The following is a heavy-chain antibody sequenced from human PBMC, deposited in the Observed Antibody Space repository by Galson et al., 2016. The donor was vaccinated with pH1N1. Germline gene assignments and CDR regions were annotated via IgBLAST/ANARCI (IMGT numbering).Heavy chain of an antibody. V-gene: IGHV2-5*02. J-gene: IGHJ4*02. D-gene: IGHD4-17*01. CDR1: GFSLSTSGVG. Sequence: PALVKPTQTLTLTCTFSGFSLSTSGVGVGWIRQPPGKALEWLALIYWDDDKRYSPSLKSRLTITKDTSKNQVVLTMTNMDPVDTATYYCAHSGYGDYVGYFHYWGQGTLVTVSS. CDR3: AHSGYGDYVGYFHY. CDR2: IYWDDDK.